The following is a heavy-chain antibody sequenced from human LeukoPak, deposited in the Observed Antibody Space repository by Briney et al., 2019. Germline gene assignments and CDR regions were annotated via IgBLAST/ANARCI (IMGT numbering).Heavy chain of an antibody. J-gene: IGHJ5*02. CDR1: GASISSESYY. V-gene: IGHV4-61*02. CDR2: IYNTGST. Sequence: SQTLSLTCTVSGASISSESYYWTWIRQPAGKGLEWIGRIYNTGSTKYNSSLKSRVTISIDTSKNQFSLKLNSVTAADTAVYYCARVMAVNPDWFDPWGQGTLVTVSS. D-gene: IGHD5-24*01. CDR3: ARVMAVNPDWFDP.